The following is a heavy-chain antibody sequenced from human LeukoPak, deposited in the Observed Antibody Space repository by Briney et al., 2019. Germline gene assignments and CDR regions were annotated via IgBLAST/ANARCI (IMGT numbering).Heavy chain of an antibody. CDR1: GGSFSGYY. CDR3: AIAMTGYYDFWY. J-gene: IGHJ4*02. Sequence: SETLSLTCAVYGGSFSGYYWSWIRQPPGKGLEWIGEINHSGSTNYNPSLKSRVTISVDTSKNQFSLKLSPVTAADTAVYYCAIAMTGYYDFWYWGQGTLVTVSS. CDR2: INHSGST. V-gene: IGHV4-34*01. D-gene: IGHD3-3*01.